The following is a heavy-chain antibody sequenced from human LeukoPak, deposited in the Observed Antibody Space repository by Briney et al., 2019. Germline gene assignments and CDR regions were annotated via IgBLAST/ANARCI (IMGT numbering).Heavy chain of an antibody. CDR2: IYYSGST. CDR1: DGSISSYY. J-gene: IGHJ6*02. V-gene: IGHV4-59*08. CDR3: ARLYPAYYYYGMDV. Sequence: PSETLSLTCTVSDGSISSYYWSWIRQPPGKGLEWIGYIYYSGSTNYNPSLKSRVTISVDTSKNQFSLKLSSVTAADTAVYYCARLYPAYYYYGMDVWGQGTTVTVSS.